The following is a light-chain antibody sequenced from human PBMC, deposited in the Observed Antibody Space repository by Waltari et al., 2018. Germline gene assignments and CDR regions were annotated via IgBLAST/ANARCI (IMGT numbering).Light chain of an antibody. J-gene: IGKJ2*01. CDR1: QSVSSNF. V-gene: IGKV3D-20*01. CDR2: DAF. Sequence: EILLTQSLATLSLSPGERATLSCGASQSVSSNFLAWYQQKPGLAPRLVIYDAFRRATGIPDRFSGSGSGTHFTLTISRVEPEDFAVYFCHQYGSSSRTFGQGTKLEI. CDR3: HQYGSSSRT.